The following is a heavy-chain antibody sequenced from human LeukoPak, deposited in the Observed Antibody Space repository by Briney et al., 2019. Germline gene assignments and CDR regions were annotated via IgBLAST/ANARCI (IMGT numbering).Heavy chain of an antibody. J-gene: IGHJ4*02. D-gene: IGHD1-26*01. V-gene: IGHV3-23*05. CDR1: GFTFSDYA. CDR3: ARERGRGRDSPWFDY. CDR2: FKTKYNQV. Sequence: GGSLRLSCVASGFTFSDYAMNWVRQAPGKGLEWVSTFKTKYNQVYYAESVRGRFTISTDNSKKTVYLQMNSLRAEDTALYYCARERGRGRDSPWFDYWGQGTLVTVSS.